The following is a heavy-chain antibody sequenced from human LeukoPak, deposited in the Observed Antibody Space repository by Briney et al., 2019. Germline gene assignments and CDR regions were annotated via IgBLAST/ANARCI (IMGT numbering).Heavy chain of an antibody. CDR1: GFTFSSYA. CDR3: ASHLNYYGSGGRLKPLNF. D-gene: IGHD3-10*01. Sequence: GSLRLSCAASGFTFSSYAMSWVRQAPGKGLEWVSAISGSGGSTYYADSVKGRFTISRDNSKNTLYLQMNSLRAEDTAVYYCASHLNYYGSGGRLKPLNFGGQGTLVTVSS. V-gene: IGHV3-23*01. CDR2: ISGSGGST. J-gene: IGHJ4*02.